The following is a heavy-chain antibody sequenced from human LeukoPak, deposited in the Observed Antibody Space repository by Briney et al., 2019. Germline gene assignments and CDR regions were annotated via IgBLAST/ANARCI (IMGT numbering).Heavy chain of an antibody. CDR2: IIPIFGTA. CDR1: GGTFSSYA. D-gene: IGHD5-18*01. Sequence: SVKVSCKASGGTFSSYAISWVRQAPGQGLEWMGGIIPIFGTANYAQKFQGRVTITADKSTSTAYMELSSLRSEDTAVYYCARAHTAMVWAVDYWGQGTLVTVSS. J-gene: IGHJ4*02. V-gene: IGHV1-69*06. CDR3: ARAHTAMVWAVDY.